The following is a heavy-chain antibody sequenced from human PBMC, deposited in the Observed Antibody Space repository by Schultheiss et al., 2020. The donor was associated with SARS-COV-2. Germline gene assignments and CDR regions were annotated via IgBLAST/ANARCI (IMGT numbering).Heavy chain of an antibody. Sequence: GGSLRLSCAVSGFTFSSYSMNWVRQAPGKGLEWVSSISSRSSYIYYADSVKGRFTISRDNAKNSLYLQMNSLRAEDTAVYYCARSRRPQTYNWFDPWGQGTLVTVSS. CDR3: ARSRRPQTYNWFDP. CDR2: ISSRSSYI. J-gene: IGHJ5*02. V-gene: IGHV3-21*01. CDR1: GFTFSSYS.